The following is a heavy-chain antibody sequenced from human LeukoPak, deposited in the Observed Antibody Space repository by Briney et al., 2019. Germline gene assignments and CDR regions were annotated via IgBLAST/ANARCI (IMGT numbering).Heavy chain of an antibody. J-gene: IGHJ4*02. D-gene: IGHD3-9*01. CDR3: ARGVSPVSRYFGPDY. CDR1: GFTFRSYA. V-gene: IGHV3-30*04. Sequence: GRSLRLSCAGSGFTFRSYAMHWVRQAPGKGLEWVAVISNDGSHKYYTDSVKGRFSISKDNSENTLYLQMNSLKTEDTAVYYCARGVSPVSRYFGPDYWGQGTLVTVSS. CDR2: ISNDGSHK.